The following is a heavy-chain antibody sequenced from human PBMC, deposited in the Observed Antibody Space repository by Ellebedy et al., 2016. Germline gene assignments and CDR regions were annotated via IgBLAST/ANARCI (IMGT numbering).Heavy chain of an antibody. J-gene: IGHJ4*02. D-gene: IGHD1-26*01. CDR2: ISSSGSTI. CDR3: ARVIGWELLQDY. V-gene: IGHV3-11*01. Sequence: GESLKISCAASGFTFSDYYMSWIRQAPGKGLEWVSYISSSGSTIYYADSVKGRFTISRDNAKNSLYLQMNSLRAEDTAVYYCARVIGWELLQDYWGQGTLVTVSS. CDR1: GFTFSDYY.